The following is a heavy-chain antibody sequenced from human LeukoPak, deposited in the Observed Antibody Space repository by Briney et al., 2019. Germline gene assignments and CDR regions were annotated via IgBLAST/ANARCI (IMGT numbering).Heavy chain of an antibody. CDR1: GFTFSSYW. CDR3: ARERGLWLIAARRNWFDP. Sequence: GSLRLSCAASGFTFSSYWMHRVRQAPGKGLVWVSRINSDGSSTSYADSVKGRFTISRDNAKNTLYLQMNSLRAEDTAVYYCARERGLWLIAARRNWFDPWGQGTLVTVSS. CDR2: INSDGSST. V-gene: IGHV3-74*01. J-gene: IGHJ5*02. D-gene: IGHD6-6*01.